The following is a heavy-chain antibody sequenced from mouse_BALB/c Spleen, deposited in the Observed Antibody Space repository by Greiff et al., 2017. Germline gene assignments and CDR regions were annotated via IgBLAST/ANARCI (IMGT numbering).Heavy chain of an antibody. CDR3: ARGDYGYWYFDV. CDR1: GFNIKDTY. CDR2: IDPANGNT. D-gene: IGHD1-1*01. Sequence: EVQLQQSGAELVKPGASVKLSCTASGFNIKDTYMHWVKQRPEQGLEWIGRIDPANGNTKYDPKFQGKATITADTSSNTAYLQLSSLTSEDTAVYYCARGDYGYWYFDVWGAGTTVTVSS. J-gene: IGHJ1*01. V-gene: IGHV14-3*02.